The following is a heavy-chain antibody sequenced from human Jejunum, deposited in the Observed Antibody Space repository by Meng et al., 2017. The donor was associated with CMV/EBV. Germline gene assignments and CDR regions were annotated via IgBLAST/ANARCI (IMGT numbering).Heavy chain of an antibody. V-gene: IGHV4-30-4*08. D-gene: IGHD6-25*01. CDR3: ARAPAYSSDWNFDN. CDR1: GGPFNRGGNY. Sequence: GGPFNRGGNYWSWIRQSPGKGLEWIGYIYYSVAYYNPSLKSRLSISSDTSKKQFFMELASLTAADTAVYFCARAPAYSSDWNFDNWGQGKLVTVSS. CDR2: IYYSVA. J-gene: IGHJ4*02.